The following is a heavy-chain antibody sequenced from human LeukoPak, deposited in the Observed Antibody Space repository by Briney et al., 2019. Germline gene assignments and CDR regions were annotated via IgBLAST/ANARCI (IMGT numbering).Heavy chain of an antibody. V-gene: IGHV4-39*01. Sequence: SETLSLTCTVSGGSISSSSYYWGWIRQPPGKGLEWIGSIYYSGSTYYNPSLKSRVTISVDTSKNQFSLKLSSVTAADTAVYYCARGNHGLFRSFDYWGQGTLVTVPS. CDR2: IYYSGST. CDR1: GGSISSSSYY. J-gene: IGHJ4*02. D-gene: IGHD3-10*01. CDR3: ARGNHGLFRSFDY.